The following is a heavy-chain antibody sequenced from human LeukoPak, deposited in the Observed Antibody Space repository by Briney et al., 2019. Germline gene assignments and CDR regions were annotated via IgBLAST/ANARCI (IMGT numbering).Heavy chain of an antibody. CDR3: AKDLTLYDSSGFFDY. CDR2: IWYDGSDK. CDR1: GFTFSNYA. D-gene: IGHD3-22*01. V-gene: IGHV3-33*06. J-gene: IGHJ4*02. Sequence: GRSLRLSCAASGFTFSNYAMHWVRQAPGKGLEWVAVIWYDGSDKYYVDSVKGRFTIPRDTSKNTLYLRMNSLRAEDTAVYYCAKDLTLYDSSGFFDYWGQGTLVTVSS.